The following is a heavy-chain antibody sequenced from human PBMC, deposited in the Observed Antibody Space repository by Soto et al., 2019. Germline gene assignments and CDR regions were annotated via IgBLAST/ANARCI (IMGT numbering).Heavy chain of an antibody. J-gene: IGHJ4*02. CDR3: AKDPPDYDILTGLYGGYYFDY. D-gene: IGHD3-9*01. V-gene: IGHV3-53*03. CDR2: IYPSGGT. CDR1: GFPVSSNH. Sequence: GGSLRLSWAASGFPVSSNHMSWVRQAPGKGLEWVSVIYPSGGTFYGDSVKGRFTISRDNSKNTLYLQMNNLRAEDTAVYYCAKDPPDYDILTGLYGGYYFDYWGQGTLVTVSS.